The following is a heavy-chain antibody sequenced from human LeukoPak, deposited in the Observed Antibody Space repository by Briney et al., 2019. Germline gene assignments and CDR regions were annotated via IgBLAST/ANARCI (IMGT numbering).Heavy chain of an antibody. Sequence: ASVKLSCKASGGTFSSYAISWVRQAPGQGLEWMGIINPSGGSTSYAQKFQGRLTMTRDTSTSTVYMELSSLRSEDTAVYYCARGTDYQLPSLDCWGQGTLVTVSS. CDR3: ARGTDYQLPSLDC. V-gene: IGHV1-46*01. J-gene: IGHJ4*02. CDR1: GGTFSSYA. D-gene: IGHD2-2*01. CDR2: INPSGGST.